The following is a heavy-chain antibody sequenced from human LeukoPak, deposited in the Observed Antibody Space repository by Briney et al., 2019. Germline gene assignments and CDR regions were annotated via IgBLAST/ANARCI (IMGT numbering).Heavy chain of an antibody. Sequence: GGSLRLSCAASGFTFSNYLMIWVRQAPGKGLEWVSTISGTGGSTYYADSVKGRFSISRDNSKNTLFLQMNSLRTEDTALYYCARYCSGISRYSGVDYWGQGTLVTVSS. CDR2: ISGTGGST. CDR3: ARYCSGISRYSGVDY. D-gene: IGHD2-15*01. J-gene: IGHJ4*02. CDR1: GFTFSNYL. V-gene: IGHV3-23*01.